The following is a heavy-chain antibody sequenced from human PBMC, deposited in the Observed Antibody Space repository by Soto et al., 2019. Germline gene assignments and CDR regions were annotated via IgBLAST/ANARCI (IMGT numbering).Heavy chain of an antibody. D-gene: IGHD5-18*01. CDR2: IYSGGDT. CDR3: ASPGYSYGYSFDY. CDR1: GFTVSSNY. J-gene: IGHJ4*02. Sequence: PGGSLILSCAASGFTVSSNYMSWVRQAPGKGLEWVSVIYSGGDTYYADSVKGRFTISRDNSKNTLYLQMNSLRAEDTAVYYCASPGYSYGYSFDYWGQGTLVTVSS. V-gene: IGHV3-53*01.